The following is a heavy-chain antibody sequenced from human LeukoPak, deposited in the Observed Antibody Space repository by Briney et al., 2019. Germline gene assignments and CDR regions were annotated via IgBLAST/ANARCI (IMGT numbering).Heavy chain of an antibody. CDR2: ISSNVATT. CDR3: VKDRSIAAPNNEFFDS. Sequence: GGPLRLSCASSGFTFNRVYLHWVRQAPGKGLEFVSHISSNVATTYYADSVKGRFTISRDNSKNTLYLQMSSLRADDTALYYCVKDRSIAAPNNEFFDSWCQGALVTVSS. V-gene: IGHV3-64D*06. J-gene: IGHJ4*02. D-gene: IGHD6-6*01. CDR1: GFTFNRVY.